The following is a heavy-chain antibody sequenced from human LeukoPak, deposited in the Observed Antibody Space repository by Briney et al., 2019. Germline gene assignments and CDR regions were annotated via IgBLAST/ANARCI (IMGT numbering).Heavy chain of an antibody. CDR3: ARVPDYGDYSDWFDP. CDR1: GFTFSDYY. Sequence: GGSLRLSCAASGFTFSDYYMSWIRQAQGKGMEWVSYISSSSSYTNYADSVKGGFTISRDNAKNSLYLQMNSLRAEDTAVYYCARVPDYGDYSDWFDPWGQGTLVTVSS. CDR2: ISSSSSYT. J-gene: IGHJ5*02. D-gene: IGHD4-17*01. V-gene: IGHV3-11*05.